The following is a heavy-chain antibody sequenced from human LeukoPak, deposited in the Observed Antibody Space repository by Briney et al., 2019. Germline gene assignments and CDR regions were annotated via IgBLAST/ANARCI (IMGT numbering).Heavy chain of an antibody. CDR3: ARGRNYDILTGYPTDNWFDP. CDR2: IIPIFGTA. J-gene: IGHJ5*02. Sequence: GASVKVSCKASGGTFSSYAISWVRQAPGQGLEWMGGIIPIFGTANYAQEFQGRVTITADESTSTAYMELSSLRSEDTAVYYCARGRNYDILTGYPTDNWFDPWGQGTLVTVSS. CDR1: GGTFSSYA. V-gene: IGHV1-69*13. D-gene: IGHD3-9*01.